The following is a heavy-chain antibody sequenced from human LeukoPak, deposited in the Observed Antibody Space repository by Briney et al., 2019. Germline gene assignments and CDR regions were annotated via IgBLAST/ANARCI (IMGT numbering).Heavy chain of an antibody. V-gene: IGHV1-69*06. J-gene: IGHJ5*02. CDR1: GGTFSSYA. D-gene: IGHD6-19*01. CDR2: IIPIFGTA. CDR3: ARGLAVAGTTDNWFDP. Sequence: SVKVSCKASGGTFSSYAISWVRQAPGQGLEWMGGIIPIFGTANYAQKFQGRVTITADKSTSTAYMELSSLRSEDTAVYYCARGLAVAGTTDNWFDPWGQGTLVTVSS.